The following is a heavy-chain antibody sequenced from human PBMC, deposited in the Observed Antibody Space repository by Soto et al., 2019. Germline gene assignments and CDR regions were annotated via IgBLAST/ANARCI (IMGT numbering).Heavy chain of an antibody. D-gene: IGHD1-26*01. CDR2: IGSKANNYAT. J-gene: IGHJ5*01. CDR3: VGSSGNNWFDS. CDR1: GFIFSAST. Sequence: GSLRLSCEGSGFIFSASTMHWVRQASGKGLEWVGHIGSKANNYATTYAPSLKGRFTISRDDSKNTAYLQMNSLKTEDTAVYYCVGSSGNNWFDSWGQGTLVTVPS. V-gene: IGHV3-73*01.